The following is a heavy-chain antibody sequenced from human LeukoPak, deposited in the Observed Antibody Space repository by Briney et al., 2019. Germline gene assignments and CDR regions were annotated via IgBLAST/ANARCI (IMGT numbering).Heavy chain of an antibody. CDR3: VADLPNYYDRRYFQH. V-gene: IGHV1-58*02. Sequence: SVKVSCKPSGFTFRTSGMHWVRQARGQRLEWIGWIVVANGNTDYAQKFQERVTITRDMSTSTAYMELSSLTSEDTAVYYCVADLPNYYDRRYFQHWGQGTLVTVSS. CDR2: IVVANGNT. CDR1: GFTFRTSG. J-gene: IGHJ1*01. D-gene: IGHD3-22*01.